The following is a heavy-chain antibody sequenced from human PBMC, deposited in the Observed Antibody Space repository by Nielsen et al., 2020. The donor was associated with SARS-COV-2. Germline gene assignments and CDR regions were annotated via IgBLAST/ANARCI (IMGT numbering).Heavy chain of an antibody. J-gene: IGHJ4*02. V-gene: IGHV5-51*01. CDR2: IYPGDSDT. D-gene: IGHD6-19*01. CDR3: ARQVAGPLDY. CDR1: GYKFSSFW. Sequence: GESLKISCQGSGYKFSSFWIGWVRQMPGKGLEWMGIIYPGDSDTRYSPSFQGQVTISADKSISTAYLQWSSLKASDTAMYYCARQVAGPLDYWGQGTLVTVSS.